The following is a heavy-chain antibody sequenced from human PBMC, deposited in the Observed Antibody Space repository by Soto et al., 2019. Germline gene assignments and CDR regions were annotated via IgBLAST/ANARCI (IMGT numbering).Heavy chain of an antibody. D-gene: IGHD5-18*01. CDR1: GGSISSGGYY. CDR3: ARDCPAYSYGYGYYYGMDV. Sequence: SETLSLTCTVSGGSISSGGYYWSWIRQHPGKGLEWIGYIYYSGSTYYNPSLKSRVTISVDTSKNQFSLKLSSVTAADTAVYYCARDCPAYSYGYGYYYGMDVWGQGTKVTVSS. CDR2: IYYSGST. V-gene: IGHV4-31*03. J-gene: IGHJ6*02.